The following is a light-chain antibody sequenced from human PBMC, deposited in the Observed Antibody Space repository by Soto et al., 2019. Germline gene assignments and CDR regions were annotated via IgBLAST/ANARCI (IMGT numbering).Light chain of an antibody. Sequence: QSALTQPASVSGSPGQSITISCTGTSSDFGGYNFVSWYQQHPGNAPKLIIHEVLNRPSGVSSRFSGSKSGNTASLTISGLQAEDDAVYYCCSHSASIHWVFGGGTKLTVL. CDR3: CSHSASIHWV. CDR2: EVL. CDR1: SSDFGGYNF. V-gene: IGLV2-14*03. J-gene: IGLJ3*02.